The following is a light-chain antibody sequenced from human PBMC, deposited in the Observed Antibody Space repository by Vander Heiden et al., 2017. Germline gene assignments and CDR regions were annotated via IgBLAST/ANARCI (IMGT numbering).Light chain of an antibody. Sequence: DIVMTQSPLSRPVTPGEPASISCRSSQSLLHSNGHNYLDWYLQKPGQSPQLLIYLGSNRASGVPDRFSGSGSGTDFTLKVSRVEAEDVGVYYCMQALETPFTFGPGTKVDIK. V-gene: IGKV2-28*01. CDR1: QSLLHSNGHNY. CDR3: MQALETPFT. J-gene: IGKJ3*01. CDR2: LGS.